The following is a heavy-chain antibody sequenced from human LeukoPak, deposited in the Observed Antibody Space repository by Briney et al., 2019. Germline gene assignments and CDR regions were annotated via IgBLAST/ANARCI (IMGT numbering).Heavy chain of an antibody. J-gene: IGHJ4*02. CDR2: IYTCGST. CDR1: GGSISSYY. D-gene: IGHD5-18*01. V-gene: IGHV4-4*07. Sequence: SETLSLTCTVSGGSISSYYWSWIRQPAGKGLEWIGRIYTCGSTNYNPSLKSRVTMSVDTSKNQFSLKLSSVTAADTAVYYCARGSVDTAMVDYWGQGTLVTVSS. CDR3: ARGSVDTAMVDY.